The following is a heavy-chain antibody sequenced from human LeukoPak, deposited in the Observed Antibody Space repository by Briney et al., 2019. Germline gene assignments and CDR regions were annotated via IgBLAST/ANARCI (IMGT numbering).Heavy chain of an antibody. J-gene: IGHJ5*02. V-gene: IGHV4-38-2*02. D-gene: IGHD3-22*01. CDR3: ARDGPGRDSSGYYGDWFDP. CDR1: GYSISSGYY. Sequence: PSETLSLTCTVSGYSISSGYYWGWIRQPPGKGLEWIGSIYHSGSTYYNPSLKSRVTISVDTSKNQFSLKLSSVTAADTAVYYCARDGPGRDSSGYYGDWFDPWGQGTLVTVSS. CDR2: IYHSGST.